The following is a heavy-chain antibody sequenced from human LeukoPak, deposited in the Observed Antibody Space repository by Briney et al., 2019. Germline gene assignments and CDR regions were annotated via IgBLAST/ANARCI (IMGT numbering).Heavy chain of an antibody. Sequence: GESLKISCKGSGYSFTSYWIGWVRQMPGKGLEWMGIIHPGDSDTRYSPSFQGQVTISADKSITTAYLQWTSLKASDTAIYYCARHRDYGNYYYYTMDVWGQGTTVTVSS. CDR3: ARHRDYGNYYYYTMDV. V-gene: IGHV5-51*01. D-gene: IGHD4-17*01. J-gene: IGHJ6*02. CDR2: IHPGDSDT. CDR1: GYSFTSYW.